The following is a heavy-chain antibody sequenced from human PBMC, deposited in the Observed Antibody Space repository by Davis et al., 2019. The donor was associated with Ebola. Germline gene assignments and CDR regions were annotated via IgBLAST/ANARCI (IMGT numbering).Heavy chain of an antibody. V-gene: IGHV4-38-2*02. Sequence: MPSETLSLTCTVSGYSISSGYYWGWIRQPPGKGLEWIGSIYHSGSTYYNPSLKSRVTISVDTSKNQFSLKLSSVTAADTAVYYCARSSTTFDFDYWGQGTLATVSS. CDR3: ARSSTTFDFDY. D-gene: IGHD3-10*02. J-gene: IGHJ4*02. CDR1: GYSISSGYY. CDR2: IYHSGST.